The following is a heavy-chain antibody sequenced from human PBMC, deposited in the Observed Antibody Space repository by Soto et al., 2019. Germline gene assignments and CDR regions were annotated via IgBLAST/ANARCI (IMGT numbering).Heavy chain of an antibody. J-gene: IGHJ6*02. Sequence: ASVKVSCKASGYTFTSYAMHWVRQAPGQGLEWMGWINPNSGGTNYAQKFQGRVTMTRDTSISTAYMELSRLRSDDTAVYYCARDKGAMVRGVITPSYWYYGMGVWGQGTTVTVSS. V-gene: IGHV1-2*02. D-gene: IGHD3-10*01. CDR2: INPNSGGT. CDR3: ARDKGAMVRGVITPSYWYYGMGV. CDR1: GYTFTSYA.